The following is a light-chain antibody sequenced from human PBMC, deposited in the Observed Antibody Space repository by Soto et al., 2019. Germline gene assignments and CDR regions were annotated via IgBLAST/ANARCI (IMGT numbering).Light chain of an antibody. Sequence: EIVLTQSPGTLSLSPGERATLSCRASQSVSRTYLAWYQQKPGQAPRLLIYGASSRATGIPDRFSGSGSGTDFTLTISSLEPEDFAVYYCQQRSNWPPGLTFGGGTKVDIK. V-gene: IGKV3D-20*02. CDR1: QSVSRTY. CDR2: GAS. CDR3: QQRSNWPPGLT. J-gene: IGKJ4*01.